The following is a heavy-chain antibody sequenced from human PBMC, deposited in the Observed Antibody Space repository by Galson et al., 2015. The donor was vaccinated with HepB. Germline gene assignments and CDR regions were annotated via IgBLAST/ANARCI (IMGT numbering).Heavy chain of an antibody. J-gene: IGHJ4*02. D-gene: IGHD5-12*01. CDR3: ARDAGEWLRIQDY. CDR1: GFTFSSYS. Sequence: SLRLSCAASGFTFSSYSMNWVRQAPGKGLEWVSSISSSSSYIYYADSVKGRFTISRDNAKNSLYLQMNSLRAEDTAVYYCARDAGEWLRIQDYWGQGTLVTVSS. CDR2: ISSSSSYI. V-gene: IGHV3-21*01.